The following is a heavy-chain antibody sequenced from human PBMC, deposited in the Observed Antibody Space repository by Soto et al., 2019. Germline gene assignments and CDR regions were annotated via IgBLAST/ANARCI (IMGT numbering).Heavy chain of an antibody. J-gene: IGHJ6*02. CDR3: AKGAMRNFHTLDV. V-gene: IGHV3-23*01. CDR1: GFTFDNYA. CDR2: INNGGGST. Sequence: GGSLSLSCSASGFTFDNYAMAWVRQAPGRGLEWVAGINNGGGSTYYPDSVRGRFTISRDNFNNMVYLQMNTLSAADTALYYCAKGAMRNFHTLDVWGQGTTVTVSS. D-gene: IGHD1-7*01.